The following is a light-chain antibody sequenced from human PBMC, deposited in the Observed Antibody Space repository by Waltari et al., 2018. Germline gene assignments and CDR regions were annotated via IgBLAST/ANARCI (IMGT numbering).Light chain of an antibody. CDR3: CSYAGSSTLV. V-gene: IGLV2-23*02. CDR2: DVS. CDR1: RSDVGGDNF. Sequence: SALTQPAPVAGSPGPSSTHSCTGRRSDVGGDNFVSWYQQHPGKAPKLMISDVSTRPSGVSNRFSGSKSGNTASLTISGLQAEDEADYYCCSYAGSSTLVFGGGTKLTVL. J-gene: IGLJ2*01.